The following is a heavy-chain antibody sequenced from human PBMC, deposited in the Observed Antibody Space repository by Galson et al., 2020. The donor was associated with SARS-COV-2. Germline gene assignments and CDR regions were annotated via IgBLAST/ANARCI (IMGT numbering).Heavy chain of an antibody. D-gene: IGHD2-21*02. Sequence: SETLSLTCVVYGGSFIGYPWSWIRQPPGKGLQWIGELNSSGSPTYNPHLQSQDPISVDTSKNHFSLKLSSVTAADTAVYYCAREENFFLVVTATRMCYFDYWGRGTLATVSS. CDR1: GGSFIGYP. J-gene: IGHJ4*02. CDR2: LNSSGSP. V-gene: IGHV4-34*01. CDR3: AREENFFLVVTATRMCYFDY.